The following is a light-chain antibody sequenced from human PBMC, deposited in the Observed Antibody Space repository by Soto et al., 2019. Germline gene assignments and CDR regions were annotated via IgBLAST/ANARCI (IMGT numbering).Light chain of an antibody. CDR2: EVS. V-gene: IGLV2-14*01. Sequence: QSVLTQPASVSGSPGQSITISCTGTSSDVGGYNYVSWYQQQSGKAPKLMISEVSNRPSGVSNRFSGSKSGNTASLIISGLQAEDEADYYCCSFTSITTYVFGTGTKVTVL. J-gene: IGLJ1*01. CDR3: CSFTSITTYV. CDR1: SSDVGGYNY.